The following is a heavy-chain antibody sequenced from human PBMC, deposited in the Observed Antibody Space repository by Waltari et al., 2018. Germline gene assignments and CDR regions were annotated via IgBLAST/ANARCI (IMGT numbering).Heavy chain of an antibody. J-gene: IGHJ4*02. Sequence: QVQLQQWGAGLLKPSETLSLTCAVYGGSFTGYYWGFIRQPPGKGLEWIGKGNHNGDNNDNPSLKCRVTISVDSSKNQFSLRVSSVTAADMAVYYCARTPYSRLFDFWGQGTLVTVSS. CDR3: ARTPYSRLFDF. V-gene: IGHV4-34*01. D-gene: IGHD4-4*01. CDR1: GGSFTGYY. CDR2: GNHNGDN.